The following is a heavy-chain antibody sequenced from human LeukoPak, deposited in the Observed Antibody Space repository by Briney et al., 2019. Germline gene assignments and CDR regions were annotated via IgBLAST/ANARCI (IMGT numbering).Heavy chain of an antibody. CDR2: ISAYNGNT. J-gene: IGHJ5*02. Sequence: ASVKVSCKASGYTFTSYGISWVRQAPGQGLEWMGWISAYNGNTNYAQKFQGRVTMTRDTSISTAYMELSRLRSDDTAVYYCARDRGSSSWYSYHNWFDPWGQGTLVTVSS. CDR3: ARDRGSSSWYSYHNWFDP. V-gene: IGHV1-18*01. CDR1: GYTFTSYG. D-gene: IGHD6-13*01.